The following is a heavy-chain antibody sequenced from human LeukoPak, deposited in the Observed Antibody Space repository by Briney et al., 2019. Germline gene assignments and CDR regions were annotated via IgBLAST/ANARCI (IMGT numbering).Heavy chain of an antibody. CDR1: GGSISSYY. CDR3: ARDGRPDAFDI. J-gene: IGHJ3*02. CDR2: IYYSGST. V-gene: IGHV4-59*01. Sequence: SETLSLTCTDSGGSISSYYWSWIRQPPGKGLEWIGYIYYSGSTNYNPSLKSRVTISVDTSKNQFSLKLSSVTAADTAVYYCARDGRPDAFDIWGQGTMVTVSS.